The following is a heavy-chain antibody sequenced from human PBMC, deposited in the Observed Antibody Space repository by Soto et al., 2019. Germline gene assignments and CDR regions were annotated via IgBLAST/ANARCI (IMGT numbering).Heavy chain of an antibody. D-gene: IGHD1-1*01. CDR2: IYHTGST. J-gene: IGHJ4*02. CDR3: ARATGTLRSRNCDY. V-gene: IGHV4-34*10. Sequence: SETLSLTCAVYGGSFHGYYWTWIRQPPGKGLEWIGSIYHTGSTYYSKSLRSRLTMSVDTSKSQFSLRLSSVTAADTAVYYCARATGTLRSRNCDYWGQGSLVTVSS. CDR1: GGSFHGYY.